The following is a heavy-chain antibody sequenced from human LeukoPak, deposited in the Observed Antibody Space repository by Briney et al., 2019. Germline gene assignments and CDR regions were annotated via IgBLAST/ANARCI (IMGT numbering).Heavy chain of an antibody. Sequence: GESLKISCKGSGYKFTSYWIGWVRQMPGKGLEWMGIIYPGDSDTRYSPSFQGQVTISVDKSISTAYLQWSNLKASDTAMYYCARLMTVAAALDQWGQGTLVTVSS. D-gene: IGHD2-15*01. CDR3: ARLMTVAAALDQ. CDR1: GYKFTSYW. V-gene: IGHV5-51*01. J-gene: IGHJ4*02. CDR2: IYPGDSDT.